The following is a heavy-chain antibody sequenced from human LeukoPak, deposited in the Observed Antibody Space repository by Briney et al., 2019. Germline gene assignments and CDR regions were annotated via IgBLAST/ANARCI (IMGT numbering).Heavy chain of an antibody. CDR1: GYTFTSYG. V-gene: IGHV1-18*01. CDR2: ISAYNGNT. D-gene: IGHD2-15*01. Sequence: GASVKVSCKASGYTFTSYGISWVRQAPGQGLGWMGWISAYNGNTNYAQKLQGRVTMTTDTSTSTAYTELRSLRSDDTAVYYCAREAPRIVVVVAATQYYGMDVWGQGTTVTVSS. J-gene: IGHJ6*02. CDR3: AREAPRIVVVVAATQYYGMDV.